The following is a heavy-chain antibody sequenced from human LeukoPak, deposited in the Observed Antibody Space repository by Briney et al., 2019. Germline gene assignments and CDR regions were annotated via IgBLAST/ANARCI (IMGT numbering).Heavy chain of an antibody. CDR3: ARSTVTNYFDY. CDR1: GFTFSSYE. Sequence: GGSLRLSCAASGFTFSSYEMNWVRQAPGKGLEWISYISRGGSTISYAGSVKGRFTISRDDAKHSLYLQMNSLRAEDTAVYYCARSTVTNYFDYWGLGSLVTVSS. CDR2: ISRGGSTI. D-gene: IGHD4-17*01. J-gene: IGHJ4*02. V-gene: IGHV3-48*03.